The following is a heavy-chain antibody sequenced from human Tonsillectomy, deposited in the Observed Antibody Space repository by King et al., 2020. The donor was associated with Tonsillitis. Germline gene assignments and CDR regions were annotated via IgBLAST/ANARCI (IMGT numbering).Heavy chain of an antibody. CDR2: VYTSGSS. CDR3: ARDWATFGFDP. V-gene: IGHV4-61*02. D-gene: IGHD5-12*01. Sequence: VQLQESGPGLVKPSQTLSLTCTVSGGSIGTGSYYWSWIRQPAGKGLEWIGRVYTSGSSNYNPSLKSRVTISMDTSKNQFSLKLSSVTAADTAVYYCARDWATFGFDPWGQGTLVTVAS. J-gene: IGHJ5*02. CDR1: GGSIGTGSYY.